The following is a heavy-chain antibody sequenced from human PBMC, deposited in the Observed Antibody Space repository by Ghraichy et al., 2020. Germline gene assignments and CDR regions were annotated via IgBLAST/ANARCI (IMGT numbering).Heavy chain of an antibody. V-gene: IGHV4-30-4*01. J-gene: IGHJ4*02. D-gene: IGHD6-19*01. Sequence: SETLSLTCTVSGGSISSGYYYWTWIRQPPGKGLEWIGYIYYSGSTYYNPSLKSRVSISEDVSKNQFSLKLSSVTAADTAVYYCARGKAVAGTLFDYWGQGTLVTVSS. CDR3: ARGKAVAGTLFDY. CDR1: GGSISSGYYY. CDR2: IYYSGST.